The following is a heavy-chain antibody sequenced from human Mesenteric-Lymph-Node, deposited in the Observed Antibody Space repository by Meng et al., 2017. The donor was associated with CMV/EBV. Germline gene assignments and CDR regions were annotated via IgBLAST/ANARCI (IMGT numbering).Heavy chain of an antibody. D-gene: IGHD2-21*01. CDR3: ARVRYCGGDCSTFDY. J-gene: IGHJ4*02. CDR1: GYTFTGYY. CDR2: INPKSGDT. V-gene: IGHV1-2*02. Sequence: ASVKVSCKASGYTFTGYYMHWVRQAPGQGPEWMGWINPKSGDTNYAQKFQGRVTMTGDTSTSAAYMELSRLRSDDTAVYYCARVRYCGGDCSTFDYWGQGTLVTVSS.